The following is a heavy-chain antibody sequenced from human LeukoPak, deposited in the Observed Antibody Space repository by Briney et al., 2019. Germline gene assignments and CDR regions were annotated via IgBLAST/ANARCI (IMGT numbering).Heavy chain of an antibody. J-gene: IGHJ5*02. CDR2: IIPILGIA. CDR1: GGTFSSYT. V-gene: IGHV1-69*02. CDR3: AALVPAAIGRWFDP. Sequence: RASVKVSCKASGGTFSSYTISWVRQASGQGLEWMGRIIPILGIANYAQKFQGRVTITADKSTSTAYMELSSLRSEDTAVYYCAALVPAAIGRWFDPWGQGTLVTVSS. D-gene: IGHD2-2*02.